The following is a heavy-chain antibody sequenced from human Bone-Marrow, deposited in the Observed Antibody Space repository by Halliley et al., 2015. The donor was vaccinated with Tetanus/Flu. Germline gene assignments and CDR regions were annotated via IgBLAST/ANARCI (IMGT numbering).Heavy chain of an antibody. CDR3: AKDQLEYRSSISCYVMDV. D-gene: IGHD2-2*01. V-gene: IGHV3-9*01. Sequence: SLRLSCAASGFTFDDYALHWVRQTPGKGLEWVSGITYNSGIIGYADSVKGRVTISRDNAKNSLYLQMNSLRPEDTGLYYCAKDQLEYRSSISCYVMDVWGQGTTVSVSS. CDR2: ITYNSGII. J-gene: IGHJ6*02. CDR1: GFTFDDYA.